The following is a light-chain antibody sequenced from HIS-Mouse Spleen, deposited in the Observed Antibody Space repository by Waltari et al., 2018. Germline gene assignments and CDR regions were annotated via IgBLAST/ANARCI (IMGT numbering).Light chain of an antibody. J-gene: IGLJ2*01. CDR1: SSDVGGYNY. Sequence: QSALTQPASVSGSPGQSITISCTGTSSDVGGYNYVSWYQPPPGKAPKLMIYDVSNRPSGVSNRFSGSKSGNTASLTISGLQAEDEADYYCSSYTSSSTEVFGGGTKLTVL. CDR2: DVS. V-gene: IGLV2-14*03. CDR3: SSYTSSSTEV.